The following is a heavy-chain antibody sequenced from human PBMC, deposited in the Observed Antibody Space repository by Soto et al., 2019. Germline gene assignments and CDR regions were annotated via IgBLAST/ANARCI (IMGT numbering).Heavy chain of an antibody. CDR2: VRSETYGGST. CDR3: TRGRGTSGWYADY. V-gene: IGHV3-49*04. Sequence: PVVSLRLSCSASGFVFGDYALTWGRQAAGKGLEWVGVVRSETYGGSTEYAASVKGRFRISRDDSESIAYLQMTNLKTEDTAVYYCTRGRGTSGWYADYWGKGIRVTVSS. D-gene: IGHD6-13*01. J-gene: IGHJ4*02. CDR1: GFVFGDYA.